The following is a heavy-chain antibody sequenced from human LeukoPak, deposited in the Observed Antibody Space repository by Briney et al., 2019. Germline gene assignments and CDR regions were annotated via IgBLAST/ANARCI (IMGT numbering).Heavy chain of an antibody. CDR1: GYSISSGYY. V-gene: IGHV4-38-2*01. D-gene: IGHD1-26*01. CDR3: ARKVGAPGAIDY. Sequence: SETLSLTCAVSGYSISSGYYWGWIRQPPGKGLEWIGNIYHNGITYCNPSLKSRVTISVDTSKNQLSLKLSSVTAADTAVYYCARKVGAPGAIDYWGQGTLVTVSS. J-gene: IGHJ4*02. CDR2: IYHNGIT.